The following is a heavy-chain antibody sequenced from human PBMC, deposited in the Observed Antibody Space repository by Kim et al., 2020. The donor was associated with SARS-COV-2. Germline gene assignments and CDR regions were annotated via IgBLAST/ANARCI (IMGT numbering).Heavy chain of an antibody. J-gene: IGHJ4*02. CDR3: ARLGRYYGSGSYGRFDY. CDR2: INHSGST. CDR1: GGSFSGYY. Sequence: SETLSLTCAVYGGSFSGYYWSWIRQPPGKGLEWIGEINHSGSTNYNPSLKSRVTISVDTSKNQFSLKLSSVTAADTAVYYCARLGRYYGSGSYGRFDYWGQGTLVTVSS. V-gene: IGHV4-34*01. D-gene: IGHD3-10*01.